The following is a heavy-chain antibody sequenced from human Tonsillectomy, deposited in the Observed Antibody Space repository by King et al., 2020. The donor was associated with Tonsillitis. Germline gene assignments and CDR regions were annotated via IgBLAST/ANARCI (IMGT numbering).Heavy chain of an antibody. CDR1: GFTFSNYV. CDR3: AKDMSKTAAPDGCDM. CDR2: LSGGGGST. D-gene: IGHD6-25*01. V-gene: IGHV3-23*04. J-gene: IGHJ3*02. Sequence: VQLVESGGGLVQPGGSLRLSCAASGFTFSNYVMNWVRQAPEKGLEWVSALSGGGGSTYYADSVKGRFTISRDNSKNTLYLQMESLRAEDTAVYFCAKDMSKTAAPDGCDMWGQGTRVTLSS.